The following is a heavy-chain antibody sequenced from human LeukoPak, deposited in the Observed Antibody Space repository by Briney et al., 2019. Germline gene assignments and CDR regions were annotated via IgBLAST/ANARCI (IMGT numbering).Heavy chain of an antibody. CDR1: GFTFRTYW. CDR2: IISDGTDT. Sequence: GGSLRLSCAASGFTFRTYWMHWVHQAPGKGLVWVSRIISDGTDTTYADSVKGRFTVSRDNAKNTLYLQMKSLRAEDTAIYYCVRGNSGSYKAFDYWGLGTLVTVSS. D-gene: IGHD1-26*01. CDR3: VRGNSGSYKAFDY. J-gene: IGHJ4*02. V-gene: IGHV3-74*01.